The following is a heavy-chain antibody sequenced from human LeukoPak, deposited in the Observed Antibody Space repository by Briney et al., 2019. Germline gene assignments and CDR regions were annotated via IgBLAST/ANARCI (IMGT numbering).Heavy chain of an antibody. Sequence: SETLSLTCAVYGGSFSGYYWSWIRQPPGKGLEWIGEINHSGSTNYNPSLKSRVTISVDTSKNQFSLKLSSVTAADTAVYYCARLDGGPSGGWYENWFDPWGQGTLVTVSS. CDR1: GGSFSGYY. CDR2: INHSGST. CDR3: ARLDGGPSGGWYENWFDP. D-gene: IGHD6-19*01. V-gene: IGHV4-34*01. J-gene: IGHJ5*02.